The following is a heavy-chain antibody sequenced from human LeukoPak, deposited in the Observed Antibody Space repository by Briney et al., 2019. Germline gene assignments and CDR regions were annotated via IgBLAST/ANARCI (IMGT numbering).Heavy chain of an antibody. V-gene: IGHV4-59*12. CDR3: ARRTTEWRSGWYVAHYFDY. Sequence: SETLSLTCTVSGGSISSYYWSWIRQPPGKGLEWIGYIYYSGSTNYNPSLKSRVTISVDTSKNQFSLKLSSVTAADTAVYYCARRTTEWRSGWYVAHYFDYWGQGTLVTVSS. CDR1: GGSISSYY. CDR2: IYYSGST. J-gene: IGHJ4*02. D-gene: IGHD6-19*01.